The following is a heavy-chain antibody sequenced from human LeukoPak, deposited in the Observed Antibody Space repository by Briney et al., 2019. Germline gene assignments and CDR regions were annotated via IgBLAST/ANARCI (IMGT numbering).Heavy chain of an antibody. V-gene: IGHV3-30*18. Sequence: GGSLRLSCAASGFTFSSYGMHWVRQAPGKGLEWVAVISYDGSNKYYADSVKGRSTISRDNSKNTLYLQMNSLRAEDTAVYYCAKELSDSSGSDYWGQGTLVTVSS. D-gene: IGHD6-19*01. CDR2: ISYDGSNK. CDR1: GFTFSSYG. J-gene: IGHJ4*02. CDR3: AKELSDSSGSDY.